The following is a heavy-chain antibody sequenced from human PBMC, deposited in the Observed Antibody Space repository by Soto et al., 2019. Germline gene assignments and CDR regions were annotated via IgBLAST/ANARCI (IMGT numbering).Heavy chain of an antibody. V-gene: IGHV1-46*01. CDR3: ARDLALYYYDSTRGAFDI. Sequence: GASVKVSCKASGYTFTSYYMHWVRQAPGQGLEWMGIINPSGGSTSYAQKFQGRVTMTRDTSTSTVYMELSSLRSEDTAVYYCARDLALYYYDSTRGAFDIWGQGTMVTVSS. CDR1: GYTFTSYY. J-gene: IGHJ3*02. D-gene: IGHD3-22*01. CDR2: INPSGGST.